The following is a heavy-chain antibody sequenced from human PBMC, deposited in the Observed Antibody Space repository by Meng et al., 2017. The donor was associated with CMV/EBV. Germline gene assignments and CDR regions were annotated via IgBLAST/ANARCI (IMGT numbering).Heavy chain of an antibody. D-gene: IGHD6-13*01. V-gene: IGHV1-18*01. J-gene: IGHJ4*02. CDR1: GYTFTSYG. CDR2: INAYNGDT. CDR3: ARDVRYAAAGLRTFDY. Sequence: ASVKVSCKASGYTFTSYGISWVRQAPGQGLEWMGWINAYNGDTNYAQKLKGSVTMTTDTSTSTAYMELRSLRSDETAVYYCARDVRYAAAGLRTFDYWGQGTLVTVSS.